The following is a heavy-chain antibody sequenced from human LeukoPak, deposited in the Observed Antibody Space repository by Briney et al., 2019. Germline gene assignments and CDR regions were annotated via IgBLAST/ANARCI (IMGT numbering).Heavy chain of an antibody. CDR3: ARDLYSDYYYGMDV. Sequence: GGSLRLSCEASGFTFSNYAMSWVRQAPGKGLECVSPISGSGGSTYYRDSVKGRFTVSRDNSKNTLYLQMNNLRAEDTAVYYCARDLYSDYYYGMDVWGQGTTVTVSS. CDR1: GFTFSNYA. CDR2: ISGSGGST. D-gene: IGHD2-15*01. J-gene: IGHJ6*02. V-gene: IGHV3-23*01.